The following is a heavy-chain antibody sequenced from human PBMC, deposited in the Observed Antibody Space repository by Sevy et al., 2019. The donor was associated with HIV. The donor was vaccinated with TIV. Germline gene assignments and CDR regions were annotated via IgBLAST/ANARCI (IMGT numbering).Heavy chain of an antibody. CDR1: GFTFSSYS. J-gene: IGHJ6*02. V-gene: IGHV3-21*01. D-gene: IGHD3-10*01. CDR2: ISSSSSYI. Sequence: GGSLRLSCAASGFTFSSYSMNWVRQAPGKGLEWVSSISSSSSYIYYADSVKGRFTISRDNAKNSLYLQMNILRAEDTAVYYCAGAGPVWFGELLSPFYYYYGMDVWGQGTTVTVSS. CDR3: AGAGPVWFGELLSPFYYYYGMDV.